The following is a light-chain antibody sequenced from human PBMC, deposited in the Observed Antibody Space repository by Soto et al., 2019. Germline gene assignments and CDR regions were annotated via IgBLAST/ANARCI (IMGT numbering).Light chain of an antibody. CDR2: EVT. CDR1: SSDVGGYNR. CDR3: SSYTIRNSWV. J-gene: IGLJ3*02. V-gene: IGLV2-14*01. Sequence: QSVLTQPASVTGSPGQSITISCTGTSSDVGGYNRVSWYQQYPCTAPKLMNSEVTNRPSGVSYRFSASKSGNTASLTISGLQPEDEADYYCSSYTIRNSWVFGGGTKVTVL.